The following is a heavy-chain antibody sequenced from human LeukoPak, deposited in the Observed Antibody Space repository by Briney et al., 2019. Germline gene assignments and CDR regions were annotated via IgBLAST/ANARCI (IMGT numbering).Heavy chain of an antibody. CDR2: IKQDGSEK. J-gene: IGHJ4*02. D-gene: IGHD3-10*01. V-gene: IGHV3-7*04. CDR1: GFIFSNYW. CDR3: AKDQKLVV. Sequence: TGGSLRLSCTASGFIFSNYWMRWVRQAPGKGLEWVANIKQDGSEKYYVDSVKGRFAISRDNAKNSLYLQMNSLRAEDTAVYYCAKDQKLVVWGQGTLVTVS.